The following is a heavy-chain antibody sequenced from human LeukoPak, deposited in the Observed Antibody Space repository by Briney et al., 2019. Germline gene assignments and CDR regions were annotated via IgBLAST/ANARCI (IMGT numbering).Heavy chain of an antibody. D-gene: IGHD2-21*01. CDR3: ARRAYGTIDY. V-gene: IGHV4-59*01. CDR1: GGSISSYY. Sequence: PSETLSLTCTVSGGSISSYYWSWIRQPPGEGLEWIGYIYYSGSTNYSPSLKSRVTISVDTSKNQFSLKLSSVTAADTAVYYCARRAYGTIDYWGQGTLVTVSS. J-gene: IGHJ4*02. CDR2: IYYSGST.